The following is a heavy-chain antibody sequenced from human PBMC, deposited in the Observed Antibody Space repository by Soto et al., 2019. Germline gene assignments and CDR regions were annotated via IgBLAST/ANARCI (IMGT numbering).Heavy chain of an antibody. Sequence: SGPTLVNPTQTLTLTCTFSGFSLSTSGVGVGWIRQPPGKALEWLALIYWDDDKYYSTSLKTRLTISKDTSKNQVVLTMTNMDPVDTSTYYCARMGRGYCSGGSCPSYYYYGMDVWGQGTTVTVS. CDR2: IYWDDDK. CDR3: ARMGRGYCSGGSCPSYYYYGMDV. D-gene: IGHD2-15*01. J-gene: IGHJ6*02. V-gene: IGHV2-70*01. CDR1: GFSLSTSGVG.